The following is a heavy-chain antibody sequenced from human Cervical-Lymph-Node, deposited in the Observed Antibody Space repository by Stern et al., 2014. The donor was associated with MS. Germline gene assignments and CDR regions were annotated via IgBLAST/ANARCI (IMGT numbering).Heavy chain of an antibody. Sequence: VHLVESGAEVKKPGSSVNVSCKAPGGTFSSSYAITWMRQAPGQGLEWMGRLTTILGLPYFAQKFQGRVTITADTSTSTAYMGLSSLRSEDTAVYYCARGAVSNRAAATLHNLFDSWGQGTLVTVSS. CDR3: ARGAVSNRAAATLHNLFDS. D-gene: IGHD2-15*01. CDR2: LTTILGLP. CDR1: GGTFSSSYA. J-gene: IGHJ5*01. V-gene: IGHV1-69*09.